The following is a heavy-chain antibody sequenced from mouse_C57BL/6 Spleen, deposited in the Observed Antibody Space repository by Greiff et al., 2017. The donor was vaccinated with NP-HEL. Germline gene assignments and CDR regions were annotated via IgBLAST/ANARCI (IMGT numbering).Heavy chain of an antibody. J-gene: IGHJ2*01. CDR1: GYTFTSYW. CDR2: IDPSDSNT. V-gene: IGHV1-50*01. Sequence: VQLQQPGAELVKPGASVKLSCKASGYTFTSYWMQWVKQRPGQGLEWIGEIDPSDSNTNYNQKFKGKSTLTVDTSSSTAYMQLSSLTSEDSAVFYYGMRNCNYRYYLDYWGQGATPTVSS. D-gene: IGHD2-1*01. CDR3: GMRNCNYRYYLDY.